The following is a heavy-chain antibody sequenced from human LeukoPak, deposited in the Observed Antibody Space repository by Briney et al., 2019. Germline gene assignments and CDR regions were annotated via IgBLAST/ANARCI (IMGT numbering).Heavy chain of an antibody. CDR3: ARFYWTGDSDSCYAMDV. J-gene: IGHJ6*02. D-gene: IGHD3/OR15-3a*01. Sequence: GGSLRLSCAASRFTVSSNYFIWVRQAPGKGLEWVSVISRGGDTYYAESVKGRFTISRDNSKNTLYLQMNNLGVEDTAVYYCARFYWTGDSDSCYAMDVWGQGTTVTVSS. CDR1: RFTVSSNY. V-gene: IGHV3-53*01. CDR2: ISRGGDT.